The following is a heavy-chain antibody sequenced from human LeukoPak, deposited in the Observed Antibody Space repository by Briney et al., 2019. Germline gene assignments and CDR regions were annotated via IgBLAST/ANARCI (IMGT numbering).Heavy chain of an antibody. CDR3: TGNYYGSGSYADFDY. D-gene: IGHD3-10*01. Sequence: GGSLRLSCAVSEFTFSNYWMTWVRQAPGKGLEWVASIKGDGNDKKYEDSVKGRFTISRDNAKNSLYLQMDSLKTEDTAVYYCTGNYYGSGSYADFDYWGQGTLVTVSS. V-gene: IGHV3-7*03. CDR2: IKGDGNDK. J-gene: IGHJ4*02. CDR1: EFTFSNYW.